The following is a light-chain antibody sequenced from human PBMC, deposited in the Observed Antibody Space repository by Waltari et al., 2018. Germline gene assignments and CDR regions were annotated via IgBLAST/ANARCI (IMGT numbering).Light chain of an antibody. CDR3: NSYTGSSSWV. V-gene: IGLV2-14*01. J-gene: IGLJ3*02. CDR1: SSDVGFYTY. CDR2: DVS. Sequence: QSALTQPASVSGSPGQSITISCYGTSSDVGFYTYVSWYQQHPGKAPKLMIYDVSQRPSGVSDRFSGSKSGNTASLTISGLQAEDEADYYCNSYTGSSSWVFGGGTKVTV.